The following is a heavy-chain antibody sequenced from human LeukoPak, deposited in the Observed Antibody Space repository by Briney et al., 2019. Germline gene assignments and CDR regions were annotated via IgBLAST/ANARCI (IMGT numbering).Heavy chain of an antibody. D-gene: IGHD1-26*01. CDR3: ADLVGALRF. J-gene: IGHJ4*02. CDR2: FDPEDGET. Sequence: ASVNVTCKVSGYTLTELSMPWVRQAPGKGLEWMGGFDPEDGETIYAQKFQGRVTMTEDTSTDTAYMELSSLRSEDTAVYYCADLVGALRFWRQGTLVTVSS. CDR1: GYTLTELS. V-gene: IGHV1-24*01.